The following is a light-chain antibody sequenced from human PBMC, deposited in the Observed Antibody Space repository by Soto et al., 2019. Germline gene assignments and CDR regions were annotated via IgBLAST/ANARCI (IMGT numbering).Light chain of an antibody. CDR2: DVT. CDR1: SGDVGYYNY. J-gene: IGLJ1*01. Sequence: QSALTQPRSVSGSPGQSVTISCTGTSGDVGYYNYVSWYQQHPGKATKVMIYDVTERTSGVPDRFSGSKSGNTASLTISGLNAEYEADSSCCSYAGTTRDVLGTGTTLTVL. CDR3: CSYAGTTRDV. V-gene: IGLV2-11*01.